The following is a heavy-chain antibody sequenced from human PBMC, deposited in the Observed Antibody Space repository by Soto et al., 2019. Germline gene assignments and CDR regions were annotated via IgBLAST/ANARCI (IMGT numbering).Heavy chain of an antibody. J-gene: IGHJ4*02. CDR2: ISGSGGST. D-gene: IGHD6-19*01. Sequence: GGSLRLSCAASGFTFSSYAMSWVRQAPGKGLEWVSAISGSGGSTYYADSVKGRFTISRDNSKNTLYLQMNSLRAEDTAVYYCAKDQQQWLVRELGYWGQGTLVTVSS. CDR1: GFTFSSYA. V-gene: IGHV3-23*01. CDR3: AKDQQQWLVRELGY.